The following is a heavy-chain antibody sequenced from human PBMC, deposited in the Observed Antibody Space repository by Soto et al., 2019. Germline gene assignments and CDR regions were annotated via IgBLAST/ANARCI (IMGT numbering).Heavy chain of an antibody. CDR2: IYYDGSKS. J-gene: IGHJ6*02. D-gene: IGHD6-13*01. CDR3: AGEMYSSPYYYYYGMDV. V-gene: IGHV3-30*12. Sequence: GGSLRLSCAASGFSFSNYGMHWVRQAPGRGLEWVAVIYYDGSKSFSADSVKGRFTISRDNSKNTLYLQMNSLRAEDTAVYYCAGEMYSSPYYYYYGMDVWGQGTTVTVSS. CDR1: GFSFSNYG.